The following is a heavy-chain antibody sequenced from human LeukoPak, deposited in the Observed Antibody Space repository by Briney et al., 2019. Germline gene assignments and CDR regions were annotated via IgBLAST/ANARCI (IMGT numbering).Heavy chain of an antibody. CDR2: ISSSSSYI. D-gene: IGHD4-23*01. CDR1: GFTFSSYS. J-gene: IGHJ4*02. CDR3: AKDLRSVVTATFDY. V-gene: IGHV3-21*04. Sequence: GGSLRLSCAASGFTFSSYSMNWVRQAPGKGLEWVSSISSSSSYIYYADSVKGRFTISRDNSKNTLYLQMDSLRAEDTAIYYCAKDLRSVVTATFDYWGQGTLVTVSS.